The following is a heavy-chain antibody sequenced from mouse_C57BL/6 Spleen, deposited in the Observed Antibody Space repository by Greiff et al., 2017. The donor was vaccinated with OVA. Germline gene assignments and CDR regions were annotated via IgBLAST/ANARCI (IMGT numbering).Heavy chain of an antibody. V-gene: IGHV1-76*01. J-gene: IGHJ3*01. D-gene: IGHD2-2*01. Sequence: SGAELVRPGASVKLSCKASGYTFTDYYINWVKQRPGQGLEWIARIYPGSGNTYYNEKFKGKATLTAEKSSSTAYMQLSSLTSEDSAVYFCAREGYDGAWFAYWGQGTLVTVSA. CDR3: AREGYDGAWFAY. CDR1: GYTFTDYY. CDR2: IYPGSGNT.